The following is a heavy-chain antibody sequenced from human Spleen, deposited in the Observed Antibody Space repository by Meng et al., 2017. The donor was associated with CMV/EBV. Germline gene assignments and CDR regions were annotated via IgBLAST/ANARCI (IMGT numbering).Heavy chain of an antibody. V-gene: IGHV1-2*02. CDR3: ARGRKPYDFWRVRSHYYYGMDV. D-gene: IGHD3-3*01. J-gene: IGHJ6*02. Sequence: ASVKVSCKASGYTFTGYYMHWVRQAPGQGLEWMGWINPNSGGTNYAQKFQGRVTMTRDTSISTAYMELSSLRSEDTAVYYCARGRKPYDFWRVRSHYYYGMDVWGQGTTVTVSS. CDR1: GYTFTGYY. CDR2: INPNSGGT.